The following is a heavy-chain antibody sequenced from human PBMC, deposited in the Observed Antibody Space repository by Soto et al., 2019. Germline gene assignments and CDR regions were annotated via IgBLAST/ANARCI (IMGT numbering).Heavy chain of an antibody. CDR1: GGSVSSGSYY. Sequence: SETLSLTCTVSGGSVSSGSYYWSWIRQPPGKGLEWIGYIYYSGSTNYNPSLKSRVTISVDTSKNQFSLKLSSVTAADTAVYYCARDPIWFGELSPDYWGQGTLVTVSS. J-gene: IGHJ4*02. D-gene: IGHD3-10*01. CDR3: ARDPIWFGELSPDY. V-gene: IGHV4-61*01. CDR2: IYYSGST.